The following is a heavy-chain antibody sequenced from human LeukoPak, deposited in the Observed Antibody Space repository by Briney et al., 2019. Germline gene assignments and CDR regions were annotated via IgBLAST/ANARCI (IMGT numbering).Heavy chain of an antibody. D-gene: IGHD3-10*01. CDR1: GGTFSSYA. CDR3: ARDRLLWFGELSVRSWFYP. J-gene: IGHJ5*02. Sequence: SVKVSCKASGGTFSSYAISWVRQAPGQGLEWMGGIIPIFGTANYAQKFQGRVTITADESTSTAYMELSSLRSEDTAVYYCARDRLLWFGELSVRSWFYPWGQGTLVTVSS. CDR2: IIPIFGTA. V-gene: IGHV1-69*01.